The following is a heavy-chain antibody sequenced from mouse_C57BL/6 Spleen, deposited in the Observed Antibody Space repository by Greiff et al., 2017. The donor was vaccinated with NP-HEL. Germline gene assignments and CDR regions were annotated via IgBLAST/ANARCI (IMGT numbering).Heavy chain of an antibody. Sequence: VQLQQSGAELVRPGASVKLSCKASGYTFTDYYINWVKQRPGQGLEWIARIYPGSGNTYYNEKFKGKATLTAEKSSSTAYMQLSSLTSEDSAVYCCARGGGYFDYWGQGTTLTVSS. CDR3: ARGGGYFDY. CDR2: IYPGSGNT. CDR1: GYTFTDYY. V-gene: IGHV1-76*01. D-gene: IGHD1-1*02. J-gene: IGHJ2*01.